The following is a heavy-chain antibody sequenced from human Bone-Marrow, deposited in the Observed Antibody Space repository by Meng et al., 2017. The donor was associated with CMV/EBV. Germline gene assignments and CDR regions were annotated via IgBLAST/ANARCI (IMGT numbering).Heavy chain of an antibody. V-gene: IGHV3-21*01. J-gene: IGHJ6*02. CDR3: ARGITIFGVVNIRSRMDF. CDR2: ISSSSSYI. CDR1: GFTFSSYS. D-gene: IGHD3-3*01. Sequence: GGSLRLSCAASGFTFSSYSMNWVRQAPGKGLEWVSSISSSSSYIYYADSVKGRFTISRDNAKNSLYLQMNSLRAEDTAVYYCARGITIFGVVNIRSRMDFWGQGTTVTVSS.